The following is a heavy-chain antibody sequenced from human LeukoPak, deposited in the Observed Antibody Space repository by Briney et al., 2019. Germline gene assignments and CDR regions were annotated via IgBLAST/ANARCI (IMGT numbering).Heavy chain of an antibody. CDR2: INHSGST. CDR1: GGSFSGYY. CDR3: GWYFDY. D-gene: IGHD6-13*01. J-gene: IGHJ4*02. Sequence: PSETLSLTCAVYGGSFSGYYWSWIRQPPGKGLEWIGEINHSGSTNYNPSLKSRVTISVDTSKNQFSLKLNPVTAADTAVYYCGWYFDYWGQGTLVTVSS. V-gene: IGHV4-34*01.